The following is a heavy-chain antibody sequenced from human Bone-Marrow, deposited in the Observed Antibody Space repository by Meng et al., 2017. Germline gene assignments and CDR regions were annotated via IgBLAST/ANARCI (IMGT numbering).Heavy chain of an antibody. V-gene: IGHV4-34*01. CDR3: ARGPTTMAHDFDY. CDR2: INHSEST. J-gene: IGHJ4*02. D-gene: IGHD4-11*01. CDR1: GGSLSDYF. Sequence: VKLHQWGAGLFKPTETLSLTCVVSGGSLSDYFWSWIRQPTGKGLEWIGEINHSESTNYNPSLESRATISVATSQNNLSLKLSYVTAADSAVYYCARGPTTMAHDFDYWGQGTLVTVPS.